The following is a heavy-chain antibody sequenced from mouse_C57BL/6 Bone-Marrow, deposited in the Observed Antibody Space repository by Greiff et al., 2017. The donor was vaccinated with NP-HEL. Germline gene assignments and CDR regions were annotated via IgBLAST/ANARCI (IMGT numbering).Heavy chain of an antibody. CDR1: GFTFSDYY. D-gene: IGHD1-1*01. V-gene: IGHV5-12*01. Sequence: EVQVVESGGGLVQPGGSLKLSCAASGFTFSDYYMYWVRQTPEKRLEWVAYISNGGGSTYYLDTVKGRFSISRDNAKNTLYLQMSRLKSEDTAMYYCARRDYGSSYAMDYWGQGTSVTVSS. J-gene: IGHJ4*01. CDR3: ARRDYGSSYAMDY. CDR2: ISNGGGST.